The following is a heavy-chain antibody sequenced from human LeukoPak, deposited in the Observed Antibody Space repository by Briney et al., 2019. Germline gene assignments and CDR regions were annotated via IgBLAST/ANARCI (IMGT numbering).Heavy chain of an antibody. J-gene: IGHJ6*04. D-gene: IGHD3-3*01. CDR2: ISSSSSRI. Sequence: GGSLRLSCAASGFTFSSYSMNWVRQAPGKGVEWVSYISSSSSRIYYADSVKGRFTIYRENEKNSMYVKMNSLRAEDTAVYYCARDLATLDDPESNVWGKGTTVTVSS. CDR3: ARDLATLDDPESNV. CDR1: GFTFSSYS. V-gene: IGHV3-48*01.